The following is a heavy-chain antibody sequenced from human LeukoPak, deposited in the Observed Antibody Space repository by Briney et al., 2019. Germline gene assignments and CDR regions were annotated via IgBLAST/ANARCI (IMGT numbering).Heavy chain of an antibody. V-gene: IGHV3-21*01. J-gene: IGHJ4*02. CDR3: ARVYGSYQADY. D-gene: IGHD1-26*01. CDR1: GFTFSTYS. CDR2: ISGSSTYI. Sequence: GGSLRLSCAASGFTFSTYSMNWVRQAPGKGLEWVSSISGSSTYIYYADSVKGRFTISRDNARYSLYLQMDSLRAEDTAVYYCARVYGSYQADYWGQGALVTVSS.